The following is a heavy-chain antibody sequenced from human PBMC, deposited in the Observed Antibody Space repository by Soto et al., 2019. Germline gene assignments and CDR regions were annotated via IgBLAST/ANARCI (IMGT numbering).Heavy chain of an antibody. CDR2: IKSKTDGGTT. CDR1: GFTFSNAW. Sequence: GGSLRLSCAASGFTFSNAWMSWVRQAPGKGLEWVGRIKSKTDGGTTDYAAPVKGRFTISRDDSKNTLYLQMNSLKTEDTAVYYCLLLTGTTRWNYYYYYMDVWGKGTTVTVSS. D-gene: IGHD1-7*01. J-gene: IGHJ6*03. CDR3: LLLTGTTRWNYYYYYMDV. V-gene: IGHV3-15*01.